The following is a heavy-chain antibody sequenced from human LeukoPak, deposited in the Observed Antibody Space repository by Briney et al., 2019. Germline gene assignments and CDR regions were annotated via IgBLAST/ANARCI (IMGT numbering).Heavy chain of an antibody. Sequence: ASVKVSCKASGYTFTNFDINWVRQATGQGLGWMGWMSPNSGNTGYAQRFLGRVTMTRNTSISAAYMELSSLRSDDTAVYYCARTPPYCFGGSCYLNYWGQGSLVTVSS. J-gene: IGHJ4*02. CDR1: GYTFTNFD. CDR3: ARTPPYCFGGSCYLNY. CDR2: MSPNSGNT. V-gene: IGHV1-8*01. D-gene: IGHD2-15*01.